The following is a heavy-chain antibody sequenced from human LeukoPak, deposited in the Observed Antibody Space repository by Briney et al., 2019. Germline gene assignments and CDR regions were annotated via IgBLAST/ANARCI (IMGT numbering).Heavy chain of an antibody. CDR2: INHSGST. CDR3: ATLGYYYDSSGYLEDHN. D-gene: IGHD3-22*01. CDR1: GGSFSGYY. Sequence: SETLSLTCAVYGGSFSGYYWSWIRQPPGKGLEWIGEINHSGSTNYNPSLKSRVTISVDTSKNQFSLKLSSVTAADTAVYYCATLGYYYDSSGYLEDHNWGQGTLVTVSS. V-gene: IGHV4-34*01. J-gene: IGHJ4*02.